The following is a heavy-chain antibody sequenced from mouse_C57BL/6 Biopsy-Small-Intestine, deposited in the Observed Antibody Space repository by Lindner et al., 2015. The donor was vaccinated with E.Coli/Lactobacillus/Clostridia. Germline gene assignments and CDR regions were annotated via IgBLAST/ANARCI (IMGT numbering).Heavy chain of an antibody. V-gene: IGHV1-53*01. J-gene: IGHJ3*01. D-gene: IGHD3-3*01. CDR1: GYTFTGHY. CDR2: INPKTGAT. Sequence: SVKVSCKASGYTFTGHYMHWARQAPGQGLEWVAWINPKTGATYSAQKFQGRVTMTRDTSTSTVYMEMTSLRPGDTAVFYCARESVAGHTFDIWGQGTLVTVSS. CDR3: ARESVAGHTFDI.